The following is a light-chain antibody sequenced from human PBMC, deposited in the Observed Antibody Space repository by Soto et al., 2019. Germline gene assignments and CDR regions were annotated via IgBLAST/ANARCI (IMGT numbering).Light chain of an antibody. CDR3: SSYTSSSTLYV. CDR1: SSDVGGYKY. CDR2: EVS. J-gene: IGLJ1*01. Sequence: QSALTQPASVTGSPGQSITSSCTGTSSDVGGYKYVSWYQQHPGKAPKLMIYEVSYRPSGVSNRFSGSKSGNTASLTISGLQAEDEADYYCSSYTSSSTLYVFGTGTKLTVL. V-gene: IGLV2-14*01.